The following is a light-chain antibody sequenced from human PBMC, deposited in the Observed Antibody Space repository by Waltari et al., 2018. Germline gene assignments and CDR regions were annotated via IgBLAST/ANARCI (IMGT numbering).Light chain of an antibody. V-gene: IGKV3D-15*01. CDR1: QSVSSN. Sequence: EIVMTQSPATLSVSLGERATLSCRASQSVSSNLAWYQQKTGQAPRLLIYGAATTATGSTARFSGSGSGTEFTLTISSLQSEDFAVYYCEQYNNWPPWTFGQGTKVEIK. CDR3: EQYNNWPPWT. J-gene: IGKJ1*01. CDR2: GAA.